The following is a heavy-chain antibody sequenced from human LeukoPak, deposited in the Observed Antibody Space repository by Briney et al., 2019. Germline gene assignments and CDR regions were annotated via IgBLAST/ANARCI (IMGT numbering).Heavy chain of an antibody. CDR3: ARGGDYGGLGGY. V-gene: IGHV4-59*01. D-gene: IGHD4-17*01. Sequence: SETLSLTCTVSDGSISSYYWSWIRQPPGKGLEWIGYIYYSGSTNYNPSLKSRVTISVDTSKNQFSLKLSSMTAADTAVYYCARGGDYGGLGGYWGQGTLVTVSS. CDR1: DGSISSYY. CDR2: IYYSGST. J-gene: IGHJ4*02.